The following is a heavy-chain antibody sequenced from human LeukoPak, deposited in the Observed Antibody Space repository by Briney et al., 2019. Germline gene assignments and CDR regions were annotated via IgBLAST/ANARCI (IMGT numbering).Heavy chain of an antibody. V-gene: IGHV4-34*01. J-gene: IGHJ4*02. CDR1: GGSFSGYY. CDR3: ARSSRIAAAGFFFDY. CDR2: INHSGST. D-gene: IGHD6-13*01. Sequence: SETLSLTCAVSGGSFSGYYWSWIRQPPGKGLEWIWEINHSGSTNYNPSLKSRVTISVDTSKNQFSLKLSSVTAADTAVYYCARSSRIAAAGFFFDYWGQGTLVTVSS.